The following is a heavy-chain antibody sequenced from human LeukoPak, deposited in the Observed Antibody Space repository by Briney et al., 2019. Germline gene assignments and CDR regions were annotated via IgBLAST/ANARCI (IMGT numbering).Heavy chain of an antibody. V-gene: IGHV3-21*04. CDR2: ISVGSNYI. J-gene: IGHJ4*02. D-gene: IGHD2-15*01. CDR1: GYTFSSYS. Sequence: GGSLRLSCAASGYTFSSYSINWVRQAPGKGLEWVSSISVGSNYIYYADSVKGRFTISRDNSKNTLYLQMNSLRAEDTAVYYCAKDSPSCSGGTCYADFWGQGTLVTVSS. CDR3: AKDSPSCSGGTCYADF.